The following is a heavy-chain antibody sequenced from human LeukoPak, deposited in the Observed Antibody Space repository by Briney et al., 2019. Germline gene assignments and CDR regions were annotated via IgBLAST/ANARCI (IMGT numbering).Heavy chain of an antibody. CDR2: LHTGGRT. CDR3: ARDPSGNLYFDY. CDR1: GFIVNSNY. J-gene: IGHJ4*02. V-gene: IGHV3-53*01. D-gene: IGHD6-19*01. Sequence: GGSLRLSCAASGFIVNSNYMNWVRQAPGKGLEWVSVLHTGGRTFYADSVMGRFTISTDNSKNTLFLQMNSLRAEDAAVYYCARDPSGNLYFDYWGQGALVTVSS.